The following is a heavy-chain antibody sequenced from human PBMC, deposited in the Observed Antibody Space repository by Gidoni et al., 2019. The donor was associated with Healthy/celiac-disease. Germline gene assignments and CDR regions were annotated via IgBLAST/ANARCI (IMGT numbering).Heavy chain of an antibody. CDR3: AKGGAIAVAGRDY. D-gene: IGHD6-19*01. V-gene: IGHV3-23*01. CDR2: ISGSGGST. CDR1: GFPFTSYG. J-gene: IGHJ4*02. Sequence: EVQLLESGGGFVQPGGSLRPSCAASGFPFTSYGMSWVRQAPGKGLEWVSAISGSGGSTYYADSVKGRFTISRENSKNTLYLQMNSLRAEDTAVYYCAKGGAIAVAGRDYWGQGTLVTVSS.